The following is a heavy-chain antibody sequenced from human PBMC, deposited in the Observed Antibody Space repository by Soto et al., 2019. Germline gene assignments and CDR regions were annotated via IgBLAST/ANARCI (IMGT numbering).Heavy chain of an antibody. D-gene: IGHD3-10*02. CDR2: ISGDETRI. Sequence: QVHLVESGGAVVQPGTSQRLSCVASGFGFNFFGMHWVRQAPGKGLEWVAGISGDETRIYYADDMRGRVTISRVNSESTLYLHMNSLRPEDTALYYCARDKDAGLFVMDVWGQGTTVTV. V-gene: IGHV3-30*03. CDR3: ARDKDAGLFVMDV. CDR1: GFGFNFFG. J-gene: IGHJ6*02.